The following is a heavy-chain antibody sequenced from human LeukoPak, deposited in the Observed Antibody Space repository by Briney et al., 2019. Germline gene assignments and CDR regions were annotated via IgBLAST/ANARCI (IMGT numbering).Heavy chain of an antibody. Sequence: GASVKVSCKASAYTFTNYYISWVRQAPRQGLEWMGWISAYNGNTNYAQKFQGRVTMTTDRSTSTAYMELRSLTSDDTAVYYCARAQQLVYWFDPWGQGTLVTVSS. CDR3: ARAQQLVYWFDP. J-gene: IGHJ5*02. D-gene: IGHD6-13*01. V-gene: IGHV1-18*01. CDR1: AYTFTNYY. CDR2: ISAYNGNT.